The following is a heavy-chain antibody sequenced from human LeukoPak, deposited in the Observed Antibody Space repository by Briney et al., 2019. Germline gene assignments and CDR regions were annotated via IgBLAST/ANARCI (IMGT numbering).Heavy chain of an antibody. CDR2: ISYDGSNK. V-gene: IGHV3-30-3*01. Sequence: PGGSLRLSRAASGFTFGSYAMHWVRQAPGKGLEWVAVISYDGSNKYYADSVKGRFTISRDNSKNTLYLQMNSLRAEDTAVYYCAREDSSGSYHFDYWGQGTLVTVSS. CDR3: AREDSSGSYHFDY. J-gene: IGHJ4*02. D-gene: IGHD1-26*01. CDR1: GFTFGSYA.